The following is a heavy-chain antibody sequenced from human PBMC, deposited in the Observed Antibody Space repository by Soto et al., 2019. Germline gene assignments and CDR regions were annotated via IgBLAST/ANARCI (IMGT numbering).Heavy chain of an antibody. CDR2: IYYSGST. V-gene: IGHV4-31*03. D-gene: IGHD3-22*01. J-gene: IGHJ4*02. Sequence: SETLSLTCTVSGGSISSGGYYWSWIRQHPGKGLEWIGYIYYSGSTYYNPSLKSRVTISVDTSKNQFSLKLSSVTAADTAVYYCATSLRYDSSGYLNWGQGTLVTVAS. CDR3: ATSLRYDSSGYLN. CDR1: GGSISSGGYY.